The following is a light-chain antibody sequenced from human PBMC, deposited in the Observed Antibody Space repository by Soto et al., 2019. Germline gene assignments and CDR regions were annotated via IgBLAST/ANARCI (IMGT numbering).Light chain of an antibody. V-gene: IGKV2-30*01. J-gene: IGKJ2*01. CDR2: QVS. CDR1: QSLAYSDGNTY. Sequence: DVVMTQSPLSLPVTLGQPASISCRSSQSLAYSDGNTYLNWFQQRPGQSPRRLIYQVSKRDSGVPDRLRGSGPGTDFTLKIRRVEAEAVGVYYCMQGTQWPPYTFGQGTKLEIK. CDR3: MQGTQWPPYT.